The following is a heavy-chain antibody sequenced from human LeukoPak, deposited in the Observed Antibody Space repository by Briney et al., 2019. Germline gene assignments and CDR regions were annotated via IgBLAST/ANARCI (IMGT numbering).Heavy chain of an antibody. Sequence: GGSLRLSRAASGFTVSSNYMSWVRQAPGKGLEWVSVIYSGGSTYYADSVKGRFTISRDNSKNTLYLQMNSLRAEDTAVYYCARATYDCWSGPNFDYWGQGTLVTVSS. CDR3: ARATYDCWSGPNFDY. CDR2: IYSGGST. V-gene: IGHV3-53*01. CDR1: GFTVSSNY. D-gene: IGHD3-3*01. J-gene: IGHJ4*02.